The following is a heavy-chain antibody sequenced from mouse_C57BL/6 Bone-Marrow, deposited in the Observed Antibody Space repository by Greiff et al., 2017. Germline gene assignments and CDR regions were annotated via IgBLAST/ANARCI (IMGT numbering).Heavy chain of an antibody. CDR3: ARDLRYYGSSYWFAY. CDR1: GYSITSGYY. Sequence: EVKLMESGPGLVKPSQSLSLTCSVTGYSITSGYYWNWIRQFPGNKLEWMGYISYDGSNNYNPSLKNRISITRDTSKNQFFLKLNSVTTEDTATYYCARDLRYYGSSYWFAYWGQGTLVTVSA. J-gene: IGHJ3*01. CDR2: ISYDGSN. V-gene: IGHV3-6*01. D-gene: IGHD1-1*01.